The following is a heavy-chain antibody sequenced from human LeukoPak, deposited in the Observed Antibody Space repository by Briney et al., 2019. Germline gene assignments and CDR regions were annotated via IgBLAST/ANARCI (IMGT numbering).Heavy chain of an antibody. J-gene: IGHJ6*03. CDR2: ISSSSSTI. CDR1: GFIFSSYS. V-gene: IGHV3-48*01. Sequence: PGGSLRLSCAVSGFIFSSYSMNWVRQAPGKGLEWVSYISSSSSTIYYADSVKGRFTISRDNSKNTLYLQMNSLRAEDTAVYYCAKDFSGSYPPQLYYYYYMDVWGKGTTVTISS. D-gene: IGHD1-26*01. CDR3: AKDFSGSYPPQLYYYYYMDV.